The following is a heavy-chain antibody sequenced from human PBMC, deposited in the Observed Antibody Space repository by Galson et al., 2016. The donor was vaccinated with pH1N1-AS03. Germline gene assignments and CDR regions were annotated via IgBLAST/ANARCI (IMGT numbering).Heavy chain of an antibody. CDR2: ISSRGDDI. D-gene: IGHD6-13*01. Sequence: SLRLSCAASGFTFSSNWMHWVRQAPGQGLEWVSSISSRGDDIYYADSVKGRFTISRDNAKNSLYLQMNGLRVEDTALYYCARPTAGLYSTYFGLDVWGQGTTVTVSS. V-gene: IGHV3-21*06. CDR3: ARPTAGLYSTYFGLDV. CDR1: GFTFSSNW. J-gene: IGHJ6*02.